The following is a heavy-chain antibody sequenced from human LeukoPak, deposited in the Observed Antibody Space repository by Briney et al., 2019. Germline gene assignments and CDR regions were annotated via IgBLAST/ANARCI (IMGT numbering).Heavy chain of an antibody. Sequence: SETLSLTCTVSGGSISSGSYYWSWIRQPAGKGLEWIGRIYTSGSTNYNPSLKSRVTISVDTSKNQFSLKLSSVTAADTAVYYCASESVYCSGGSCYSPYYGMDVWGQGTTVTVSS. V-gene: IGHV4-61*02. CDR3: ASESVYCSGGSCYSPYYGMDV. J-gene: IGHJ6*02. CDR2: IYTSGST. CDR1: GGSISSGSYY. D-gene: IGHD2-15*01.